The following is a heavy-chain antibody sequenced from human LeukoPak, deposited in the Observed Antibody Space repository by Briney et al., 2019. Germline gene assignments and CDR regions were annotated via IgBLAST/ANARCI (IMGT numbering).Heavy chain of an antibody. J-gene: IGHJ4*02. CDR3: ARDLRSGGVTYGQDS. Sequence: GASVKVSCKASGYTFNDYFIHWVRQAPGQGLEWMGWIIPKSGATNYSQRFRDRLTMTSDTSTAYMDLRSLTSDDTAVYYCARDLRSGGVTYGQDSWGQGTLVTVSS. D-gene: IGHD5-18*01. CDR2: IIPKSGAT. CDR1: GYTFNDYF. V-gene: IGHV1-2*02.